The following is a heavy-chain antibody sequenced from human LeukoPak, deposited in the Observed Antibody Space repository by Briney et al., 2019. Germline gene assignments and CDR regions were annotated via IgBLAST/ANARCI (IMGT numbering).Heavy chain of an antibody. CDR2: IYYSGST. Sequence: PSETLSLTCTVSGGSISSYYWSWIRQPPGKGLEWIGHIYYSGSTNYNPSLKSRVTISVDTSKNQFSLKLSSVTAADTAVYYCARTIAAAGIYAFDIWGQGTMVTVSS. CDR3: ARTIAAAGIYAFDI. CDR1: GGSISSYY. D-gene: IGHD6-13*01. V-gene: IGHV4-59*01. J-gene: IGHJ3*02.